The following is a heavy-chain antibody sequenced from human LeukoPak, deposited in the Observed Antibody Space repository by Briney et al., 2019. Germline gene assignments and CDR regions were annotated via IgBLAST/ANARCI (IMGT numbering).Heavy chain of an antibody. CDR2: ISWNSGSI. CDR1: GFTFDDYA. D-gene: IGHD5-18*01. J-gene: IGHJ4*02. Sequence: GGSLRLSCAASGFTFDDYAMHWVRQAPGKGLEWVSGISWNSGSIGYADSVKGRFTISRDNAKNSLYLQMNSLRAEDTALYYCAKDGIPLRGIPDSYFDYWGQGTLVTVSS. V-gene: IGHV3-9*01. CDR3: AKDGIPLRGIPDSYFDY.